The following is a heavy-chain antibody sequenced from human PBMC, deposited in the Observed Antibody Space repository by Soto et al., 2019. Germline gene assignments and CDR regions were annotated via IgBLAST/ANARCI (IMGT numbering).Heavy chain of an antibody. V-gene: IGHV3-7*01. J-gene: IGHJ4*02. CDR2: IKHDGSGK. CDR3: ARGASCSY. CDR1: GFTFSSYW. D-gene: IGHD2-15*01. Sequence: GGSLRLSCAAAGFTFSSYWMTWVRQAPGKGLEWVANIKHDGSGKYYVASVEGRFAISRDNAKNSLYLQMNSLTAEDSAVYSCARGASCSYWGQGTPVTVSS.